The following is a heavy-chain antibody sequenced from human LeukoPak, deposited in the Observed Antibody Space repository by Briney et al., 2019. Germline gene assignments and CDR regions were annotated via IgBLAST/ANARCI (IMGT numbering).Heavy chain of an antibody. CDR2: INHNGST. D-gene: IGHD4-23*01. Sequence: PSETLSLTCAVYGGSFSGYYWSWIRQPPGKGLEWIGEINHNGSTNYNPSLKSRVTISVDTSKNQFSLKLSSVTAADTAVYYCARIQVRWMLFYFDYWGQGTLVTVSS. CDR1: GGSFSGYY. CDR3: ARIQVRWMLFYFDY. J-gene: IGHJ4*02. V-gene: IGHV4-34*01.